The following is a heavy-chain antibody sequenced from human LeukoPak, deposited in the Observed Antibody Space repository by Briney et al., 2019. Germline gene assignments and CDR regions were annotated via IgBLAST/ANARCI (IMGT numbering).Heavy chain of an antibody. V-gene: IGHV3-20*04. CDR3: AKDTLGSKTTVTSKRRPNWFDP. D-gene: IGHD4-17*01. J-gene: IGHJ5*02. CDR2: INWNGGST. CDR1: GYTFDDYG. Sequence: GGSLRLSCAASGYTFDDYGMAWVRQAPGKGLEWVSGINWNGGSTGYADSMRGRFTISRDNAKNTLYLQMNSLRAEDTAVYYCAKDTLGSKTTVTSKRRPNWFDPWGQGTLVTVSS.